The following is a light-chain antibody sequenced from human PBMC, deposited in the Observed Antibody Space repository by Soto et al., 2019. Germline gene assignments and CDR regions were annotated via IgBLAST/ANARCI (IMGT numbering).Light chain of an antibody. CDR3: GTWDTSLSGGV. CDR1: SSNIGNMY. CDR2: ENN. J-gene: IGLJ3*02. Sequence: QSVLTQPPSVSAAPGQKVTISCSGSSSNIGNMYVSWYQQLPGTAPKLLIYENNKRPSGIPDRSSGSKSGTSATLGIAGLQTGDEADYYCGTWDTSLSGGVFGGGTKVTVL. V-gene: IGLV1-51*02.